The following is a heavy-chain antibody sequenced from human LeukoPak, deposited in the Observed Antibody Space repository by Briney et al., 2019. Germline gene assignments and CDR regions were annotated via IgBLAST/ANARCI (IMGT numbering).Heavy chain of an antibody. CDR2: ITPVINTA. Sequence: ASVKVSCKTSGGTLLSHTFSWVRQAPGQGLEWMGKITPVINTANYAQTFQGRVSIYADKSTTTVYMDLSGLRPDDTAVYYCARVNLRGSNYNWFDPWGQGTLVTVAS. J-gene: IGHJ5*02. V-gene: IGHV1-69*08. D-gene: IGHD1-26*01. CDR1: GGTLLSHT. CDR3: ARVNLRGSNYNWFDP.